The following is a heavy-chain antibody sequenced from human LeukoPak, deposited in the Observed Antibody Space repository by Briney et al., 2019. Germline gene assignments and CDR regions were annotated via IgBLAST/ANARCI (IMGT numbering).Heavy chain of an antibody. Sequence: SETLSLTCAVSGYSISSGYYWGWIRQPPGKGLEWIGSIYHSGSTYYNPSLKSRVTISVDTSKNQFSLKLSSVTAADTAVYYCARLPSTRYYYYYYMDVWGKGTTVTVSS. CDR1: GYSISSGYY. CDR2: IYHSGST. CDR3: ARLPSTRYYYYYYMDV. V-gene: IGHV4-38-2*01. D-gene: IGHD1-14*01. J-gene: IGHJ6*03.